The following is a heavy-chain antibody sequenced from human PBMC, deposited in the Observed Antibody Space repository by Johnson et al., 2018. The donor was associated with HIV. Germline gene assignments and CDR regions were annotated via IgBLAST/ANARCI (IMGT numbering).Heavy chain of an antibody. Sequence: EQLVESGGGVVQPGGSLRLSCVASGFIFSTYGMHWVRQGPGKGLEWVASIKQDGSETSYVDSVKGRFIISRDNAKNSLYLQMNSLRAEDTALYYCATFGGGSFHAFDVWGQGTVVTVSS. V-gene: IGHV3-7*03. CDR1: GFIFSTYG. CDR2: IKQDGSET. CDR3: ATFGGGSFHAFDV. J-gene: IGHJ3*01. D-gene: IGHD1-26*01.